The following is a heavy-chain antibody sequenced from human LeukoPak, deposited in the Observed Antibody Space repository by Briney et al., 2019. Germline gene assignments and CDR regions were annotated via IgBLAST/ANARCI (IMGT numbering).Heavy chain of an antibody. CDR3: ARLGHDYGDY. J-gene: IGHJ4*02. Sequence: GESLKISCKGSAYRFASYWIAWVRQMPEKGLEWMGIIYPGDSDTKYSPSFQGQVTISADKSISTAYLQWNSLKASDTAMYYCARLGHDYGDYWGQGTLVTVSS. CDR1: AYRFASYW. V-gene: IGHV5-51*01. CDR2: IYPGDSDT.